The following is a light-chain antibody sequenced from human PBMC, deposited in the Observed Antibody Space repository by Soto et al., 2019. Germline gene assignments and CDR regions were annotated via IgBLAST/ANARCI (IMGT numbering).Light chain of an antibody. CDR1: QDINIY. Sequence: DIQMTQSPSSLFASVGDRVTITCQATQDINIYLNWYQQKPGKAPNLLIYDASNLEIGVPSRFSGSGSGTHFTFTIASLQPEDFSTYYCQQSDSTPYTFGQGTKVEI. CDR3: QQSDSTPYT. J-gene: IGKJ2*01. V-gene: IGKV1-33*01. CDR2: DAS.